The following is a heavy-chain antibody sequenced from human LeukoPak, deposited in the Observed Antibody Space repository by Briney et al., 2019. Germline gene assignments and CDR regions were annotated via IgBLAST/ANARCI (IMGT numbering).Heavy chain of an antibody. J-gene: IGHJ4*02. V-gene: IGHV3-30*02. CDR2: IRYDGSNK. CDR1: GFTFSSYG. Sequence: PGGSLRLSCAASGFTFSSYGMHWVRQAPGKGLEWVAFIRYDGSNKYYADSVKGRFTISRDNSKNTLYLQMNSLRAEDTAVYYCATNDYGDLHRSFDYWGQGTLVTVSS. CDR3: ATNDYGDLHRSFDY. D-gene: IGHD4-17*01.